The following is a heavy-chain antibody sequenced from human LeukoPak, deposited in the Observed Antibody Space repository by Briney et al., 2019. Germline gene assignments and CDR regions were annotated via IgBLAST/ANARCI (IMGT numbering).Heavy chain of an antibody. CDR2: ISGSGGST. D-gene: IGHD3-22*01. V-gene: IGHV3-23*01. CDR1: GFTFSSYG. CDR3: AKWDTYYDSSGYYFY. Sequence: GGSLRLSCAASGFTFSSYGMSWVRQAPGKGLEWVSAISGSGGSTYYADSVKGRFTISRDNSKNTQYLQMKSLRAEDTAVYYCAKWDTYYDSSGYYFYWGQGTLVTVSS. J-gene: IGHJ4*02.